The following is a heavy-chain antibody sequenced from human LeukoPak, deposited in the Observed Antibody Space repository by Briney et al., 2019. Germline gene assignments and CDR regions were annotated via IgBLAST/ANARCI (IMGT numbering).Heavy chain of an antibody. Sequence: TGGSLRLSCAASGFTFSRYVMIWVRQAPGKGLQWVSTISYDGDNKCYADSVKGRFTISRDNSKNTVFLQMNSLRAEDTAVYYXARPIDYYDSSGRGGADFWGQGTLVTVSS. V-gene: IGHV3-30*04. D-gene: IGHD3-22*01. CDR1: GFTFSRYV. CDR3: ARPIDYYDSSGRGGADF. CDR2: ISYDGDNK. J-gene: IGHJ4*02.